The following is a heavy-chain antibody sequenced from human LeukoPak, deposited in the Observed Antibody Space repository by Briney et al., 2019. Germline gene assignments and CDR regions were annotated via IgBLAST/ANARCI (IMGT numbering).Heavy chain of an antibody. CDR2: IWYDGSNK. Sequence: QPGRSLRLSCAASGFTFSSYGMHWVRQAPGKGLEWVAVIWYDGSNKYYADSVKGRFTISRDNSKNTLYLQMNSLRAEDTAVYYCAIRRVNYYDSSGYYLPIDYWGQGTLVTVSS. D-gene: IGHD3-22*01. CDR1: GFTFSSYG. V-gene: IGHV3-33*01. J-gene: IGHJ4*02. CDR3: AIRRVNYYDSSGYYLPIDY.